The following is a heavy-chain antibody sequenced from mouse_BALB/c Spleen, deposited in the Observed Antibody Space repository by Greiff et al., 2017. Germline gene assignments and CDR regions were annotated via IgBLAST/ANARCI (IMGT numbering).Heavy chain of an antibody. CDR1: GYTFTSYW. D-gene: IGHD1-2*01. CDR2: IDPSDSYT. J-gene: IGHJ3*01. CDR3: ANSFITTAAWFAY. Sequence: QVQLQQSGAELVKPGASVKLSCKASGYTFTSYWMHWVKQRPGQGLEWIGEIDPSDSYTNYNQKFKGKATLTVDKSSSTAYMQLSSLTSEDSAVYYCANSFITTAAWFAYWGQGTLVTVSA. V-gene: IGHV1-69*02.